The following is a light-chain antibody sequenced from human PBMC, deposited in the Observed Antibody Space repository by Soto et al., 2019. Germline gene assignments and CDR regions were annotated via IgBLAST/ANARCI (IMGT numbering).Light chain of an antibody. CDR3: QQYNKWRT. J-gene: IGKJ1*01. CDR1: QSVSSN. Sequence: EIVLTQAPGTLSLSAGERATLSCRASQSVSSNLAWYQQKPGQAPRLLIYGASTRATGIPARFSGSGSGTEFTLTISSLQSEDFAVYYCQQYNKWRTFGQGPKVDIK. CDR2: GAS. V-gene: IGKV3-15*01.